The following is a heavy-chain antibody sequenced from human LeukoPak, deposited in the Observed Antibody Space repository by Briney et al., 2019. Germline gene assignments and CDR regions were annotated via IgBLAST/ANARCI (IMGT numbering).Heavy chain of an antibody. CDR2: IKQDGSEE. CDR3: ARDSPERGYSYGPLDNYFDY. Sequence: GGSLRLSCAASGFTFSSYWMSWVRQAPGKGLEWVANIKQDGSEEYYVDSVKGRFTVSRDNAKNSLFLQMNSLRAEDTAVYYCARDSPERGYSYGPLDNYFDYWGQGALVTVSS. CDR1: GFTFSSYW. J-gene: IGHJ4*02. V-gene: IGHV3-7*01. D-gene: IGHD5-18*01.